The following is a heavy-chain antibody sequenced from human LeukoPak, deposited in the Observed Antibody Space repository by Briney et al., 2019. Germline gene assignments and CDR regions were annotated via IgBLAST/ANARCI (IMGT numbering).Heavy chain of an antibody. J-gene: IGHJ3*02. CDR2: IKSDGSST. D-gene: IGHD6-6*01. CDR1: GFTFSSYW. V-gene: IGHV3-74*01. CDR3: ARRSAARDAFDI. Sequence: SGGSLRLSCAASGFTFSSYWMHWVRQAPGKGLVWVSRIKSDGSSTSYAEFVKGRFTISRDNAKNTLYLQMNSLRAEDTAVYYCARRSAARDAFDIWGQGTMVTVSS.